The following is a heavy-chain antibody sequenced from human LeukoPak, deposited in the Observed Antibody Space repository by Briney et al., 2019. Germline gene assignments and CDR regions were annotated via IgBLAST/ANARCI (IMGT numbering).Heavy chain of an antibody. CDR2: IYYSGST. CDR1: GGSISSSSYY. CDR3: ARVMITFGGVIAPYFDY. J-gene: IGHJ4*02. Sequence: SETLSLTCTVSGGSISSSSYYWGWIRQPPGKGLEWIGSIYYSGSTYYNPSLKSRVTISVDTSKNQFSLKLSSVTAADTAVYYCARVMITFGGVIAPYFDYWGQGTLVTVSS. V-gene: IGHV4-39*07. D-gene: IGHD3-16*02.